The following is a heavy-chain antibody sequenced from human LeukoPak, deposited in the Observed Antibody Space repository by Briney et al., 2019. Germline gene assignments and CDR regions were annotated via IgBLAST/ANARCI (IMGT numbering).Heavy chain of an antibody. D-gene: IGHD6-19*01. CDR3: ARDLAEENSGETGAFDI. CDR2: IIPIFGTA. V-gene: IGHV1-69*05. J-gene: IGHJ3*02. CDR1: GGTFSSYA. Sequence: SVKVSCKASGGTFSSYAISWVRQAPGQGLEWMGGIIPIFGTANYAQKFQRRVTITTDESTSTAYMELSSLRSEDTAVYYCARDLAEENSGETGAFDIWGQGTMVTVSS.